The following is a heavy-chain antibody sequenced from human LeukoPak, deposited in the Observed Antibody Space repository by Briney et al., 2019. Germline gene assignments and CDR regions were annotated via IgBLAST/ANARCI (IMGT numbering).Heavy chain of an antibody. D-gene: IGHD6-13*01. CDR3: ARAAAAAGSWDY. V-gene: IGHV3-21*01. J-gene: IGHJ4*02. Sequence: GGSLRLSCAASGFTFSSYSMNWVRQAPGKGLEWVSSISSSSSYIYYADSVEGRFTISRDNAKNSLYLQMNSLRAEDTAVYYCARAAAAAGSWDYWGQGTLVTVSS. CDR1: GFTFSSYS. CDR2: ISSSSSYI.